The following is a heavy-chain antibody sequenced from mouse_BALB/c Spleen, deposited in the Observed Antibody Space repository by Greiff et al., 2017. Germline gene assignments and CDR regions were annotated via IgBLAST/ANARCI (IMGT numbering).Heavy chain of an antibody. D-gene: IGHD1-2*01. CDR1: GYSITSGYY. CDR3: ARDSYYGSYAMDY. V-gene: IGHV3-6*02. Sequence: EVKLQESGPGLVKPSQSLSLTCSVTGYSITSGYYWNWIRQFPGNKLEWMGYISYDGSNNYNPSLKNRISITRDTSKNQFFLKLNSVTTEDTATYYCARDSYYGSYAMDYWGQGTSVTVSS. J-gene: IGHJ4*01. CDR2: ISYDGSN.